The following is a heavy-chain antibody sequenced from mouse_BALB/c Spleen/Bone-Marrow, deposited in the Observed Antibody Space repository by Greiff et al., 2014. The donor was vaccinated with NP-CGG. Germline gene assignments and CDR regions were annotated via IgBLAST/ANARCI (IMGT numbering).Heavy chain of an antibody. J-gene: IGHJ2*01. Sequence: QVQLQQSGPELVRPGVSVKISCKGFGYTFTGYAIHWVKQSHAKTLEWIGVISSYSGNTNYNQKFKGRATMTVDKSSSTAYMELARLTSEDSAICYCASTAGTQYDYFAYWGQGTTLTVSS. CDR2: ISSYSGNT. V-gene: IGHV1-67*01. CDR1: GYTFTGYA. D-gene: IGHD1-2*01. CDR3: ASTAGTQYDYFAY.